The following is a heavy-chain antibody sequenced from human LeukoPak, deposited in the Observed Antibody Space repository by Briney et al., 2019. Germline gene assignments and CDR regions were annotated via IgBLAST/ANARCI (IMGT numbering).Heavy chain of an antibody. CDR2: IYWDDDK. CDR1: GFSLSTSGVG. Sequence: SGPTLVKPTQTLTLTCTFSGFSLSTSGVGVGWIRQPPGKALEWLALIYWDDDKRSSPSLKTRLTITKDTSKNQVVLTITNMDPVDTATYYCAHFSGYDPIFDYWGQGTLVTVSS. J-gene: IGHJ4*02. CDR3: AHFSGYDPIFDY. V-gene: IGHV2-5*02. D-gene: IGHD5-12*01.